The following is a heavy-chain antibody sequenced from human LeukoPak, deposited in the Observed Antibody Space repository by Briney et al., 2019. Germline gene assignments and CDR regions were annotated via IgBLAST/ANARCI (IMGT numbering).Heavy chain of an antibody. CDR3: AREGFCSGGSCCPDV. CDR2: IHPKSGGT. D-gene: IGHD2-15*01. CDR1: GYTFTGYY. J-gene: IGHJ6*02. V-gene: IGHV1-2*02. Sequence: ASVKVSCKAPGYTFTGYYMHWVRQAPGQGLEWMGWIHPKSGGTNYAQKFQGRVTMTRDTSISTANMELSSLRFDDTAVYYCAREGFCSGGSCCPDVWAKGPRSPSP.